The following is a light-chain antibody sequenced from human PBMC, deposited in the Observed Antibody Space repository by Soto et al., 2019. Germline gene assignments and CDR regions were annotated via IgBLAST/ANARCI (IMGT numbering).Light chain of an antibody. CDR3: SSYRAYSTLWV. J-gene: IGLJ3*02. CDR2: AVS. CDR1: GSDIGNYNY. Sequence: QSALTQPASVSGSPGQSITISCTGTGSDIGNYNYVSWYQQYPGKAPKLIIYAVSNRPSGVSSRFSASKSGNTASLTISGLQAEDEAHYYCSSYRAYSTLWVFGGGTKLTVL. V-gene: IGLV2-14*01.